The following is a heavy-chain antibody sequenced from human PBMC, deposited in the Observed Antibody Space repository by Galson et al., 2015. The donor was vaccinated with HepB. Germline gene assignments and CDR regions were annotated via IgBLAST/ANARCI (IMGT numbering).Heavy chain of an antibody. CDR2: ISSNGGST. J-gene: IGHJ4*02. Sequence: SLRLSCAASGFTFSSYAMHWVRRAPGKGLEYVSAISSNGGSTYYADSVKGRFTISRDNSKNTLYLQMSSLRAEDTAVYYCVKDGRQQLVDWGQGTLVTVSS. D-gene: IGHD6-13*01. V-gene: IGHV3-64D*06. CDR1: GFTFSSYA. CDR3: VKDGRQQLVD.